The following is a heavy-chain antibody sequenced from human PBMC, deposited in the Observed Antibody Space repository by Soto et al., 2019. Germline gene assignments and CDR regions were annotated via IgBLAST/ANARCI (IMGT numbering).Heavy chain of an antibody. CDR2: IIPIFGTA. CDR1: GGTFSSYA. J-gene: IGHJ6*02. V-gene: IGHV1-69*01. D-gene: IGHD6-13*01. Sequence: QVQLVQSGAEVKKPGSSVKVSCKASGGTFSSYAISWVRQAPGQGLEWMGGIIPIFGTANYAQKFQGRVTITADEATSTAYMELSSMRSEDTAVYYCARGGLGSSSRYYYGMDVWGQGTTVTVSS. CDR3: ARGGLGSSSRYYYGMDV.